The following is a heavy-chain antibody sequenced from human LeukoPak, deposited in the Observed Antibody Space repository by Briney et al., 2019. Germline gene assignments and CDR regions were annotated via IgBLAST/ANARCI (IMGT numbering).Heavy chain of an antibody. CDR3: ARGPYYYDSSGYYLRPRTAPWFDP. Sequence: ASVKVSCKASGYTFTGYYMHWVRQAPGQGLEWMGWINPNSGGTNYAQKFHGRVTMTRDTSISTAYMELSRLRSDDTAVYYCARGPYYYDSSGYYLRPRTAPWFDPWGQGTLVTVSS. J-gene: IGHJ5*02. CDR2: INPNSGGT. CDR1: GYTFTGYY. V-gene: IGHV1-2*02. D-gene: IGHD3-22*01.